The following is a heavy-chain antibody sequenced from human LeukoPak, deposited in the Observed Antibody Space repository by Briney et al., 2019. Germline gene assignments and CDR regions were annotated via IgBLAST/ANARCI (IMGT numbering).Heavy chain of an antibody. CDR1: GFTFSSYA. D-gene: IGHD3-16*01. CDR3: ARDQGSLPVWFYYYMDV. Sequence: EGSLRLSCAASGFTFSSYAMHWVRQAPGKGLEWLAVISYDGTNKYYADSVKGRFTISRDNSKNTLYLQMNSLRDEDTAVYYCARDQGSLPVWFYYYMDVWGSGTTVTVSS. V-gene: IGHV3-30*01. J-gene: IGHJ6*03. CDR2: ISYDGTNK.